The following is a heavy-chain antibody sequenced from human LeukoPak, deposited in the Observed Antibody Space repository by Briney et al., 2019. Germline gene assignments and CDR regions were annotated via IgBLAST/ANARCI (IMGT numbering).Heavy chain of an antibody. CDR3: ARDGRGYGYGLGY. J-gene: IGHJ4*02. Sequence: PGGSLRLSCAASGFTFSSYEMNWVRQAPGKGLEWVSYISSSGSTIYYADSVKGRFTISRDNAKNSLYLQMNSLRAKDTAVYYCARDGRGYGYGLGYWGQGTLVTVSS. CDR2: ISSSGSTI. D-gene: IGHD5-18*01. V-gene: IGHV3-48*03. CDR1: GFTFSSYE.